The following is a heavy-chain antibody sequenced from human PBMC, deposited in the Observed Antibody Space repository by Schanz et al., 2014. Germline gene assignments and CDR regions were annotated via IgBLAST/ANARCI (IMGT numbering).Heavy chain of an antibody. CDR3: ARDGGEVVRGVIEGVNHYYYGMDV. J-gene: IGHJ6*02. Sequence: VQLEQSGAEVKKPGSSVKVSCKASGGTFSSFGINWVRQAPGQGPEFMGWISTFRNEDTNSAQRFQGRLTMTRDTSTSTVYMELSSLRSEDTAVYYCARDGGEVVRGVIEGVNHYYYGMDVWGQGTTVTVSS. CDR1: GGTFSSFG. CDR2: ISTFRNEDT. D-gene: IGHD3-10*01. V-gene: IGHV1-69*05.